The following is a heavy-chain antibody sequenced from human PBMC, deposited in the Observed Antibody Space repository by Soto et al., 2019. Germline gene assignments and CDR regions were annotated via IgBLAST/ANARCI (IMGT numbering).Heavy chain of an antibody. CDR1: GYTFTSYY. D-gene: IGHD3-10*01. J-gene: IGHJ6*02. V-gene: IGHV1-46*01. CDR3: ARERITMVRGVISYYYYYGMDV. Sequence: ASVKVSCKASGYTFTSYYMHWVRQAPGQGLEWMGIINPSGGSTSYAQKFQGRVTMTRDTSTSTVYMELSSLRSEDTAVYYCARERITMVRGVISYYYYYGMDVWGQGTTVTVS. CDR2: INPSGGST.